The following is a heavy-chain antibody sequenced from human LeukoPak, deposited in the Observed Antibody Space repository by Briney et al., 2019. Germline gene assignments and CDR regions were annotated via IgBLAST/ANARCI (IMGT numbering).Heavy chain of an antibody. Sequence: PGGSLRLSCAASGFTFSSYSMNWVRQAPGKGLEWVSYISSSSSTIYYADSVKGRFTISRDNAESSLYLQMNSLRAEDTAVYYCVYGGYYFDYWGQGTLITVPS. J-gene: IGHJ4*02. D-gene: IGHD6-13*01. V-gene: IGHV3-48*04. CDR1: GFTFSSYS. CDR2: ISSSSSTI. CDR3: VYGGYYFDY.